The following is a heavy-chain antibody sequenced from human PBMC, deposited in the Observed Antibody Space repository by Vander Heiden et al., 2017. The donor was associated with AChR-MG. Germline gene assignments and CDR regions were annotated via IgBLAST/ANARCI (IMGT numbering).Heavy chain of an antibody. J-gene: IGHJ5*02. CDR3: ARVIYSSRLSRFDP. CDR1: GGSFSGYY. V-gene: IGHV4-34*01. Sequence: QVQLQQWGAGLLKPSETLSLTCAVYGGSFSGYYWSWIRQPPGKGLEWIGEINHSGSTNYNPSLKSRVTISVDTSKNQFSLKLSSVTAADTAVYYCARVIYSSRLSRFDPWGQGTLVTVSS. CDR2: INHSGST. D-gene: IGHD6-19*01.